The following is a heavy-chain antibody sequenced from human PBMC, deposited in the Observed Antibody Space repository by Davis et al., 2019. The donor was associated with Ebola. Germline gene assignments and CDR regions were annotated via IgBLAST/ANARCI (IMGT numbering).Heavy chain of an antibody. J-gene: IGHJ4*02. V-gene: IGHV1-18*01. D-gene: IGHD6-13*01. CDR3: ARDRGMIAAAGHFDY. CDR2: ISAYNGNT. Sequence: ASVKVSCKASGYTFTSYGFSWVRQAPGQGLEWMGWISAYNGNTNYAQKLQGRVTMTTDTSTSTAYMELRSLRSDDTAVYYCARDRGMIAAAGHFDYWGQGTLVTVSS. CDR1: GYTFTSYG.